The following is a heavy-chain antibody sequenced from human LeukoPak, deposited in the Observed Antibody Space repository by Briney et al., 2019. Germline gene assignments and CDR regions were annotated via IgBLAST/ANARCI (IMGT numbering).Heavy chain of an antibody. J-gene: IGHJ4*02. CDR1: GVAISSHY. Sequence: SETLSLTCTVSGVAISSHYWSWIRQPPGKDPEGLGFIISTGTANYNPSLKGRVTLSIDTPKDQFSLRLRSVTAADTAVYYCARVTVETATKRYFDYWGQGARVTVSS. D-gene: IGHD2-21*02. CDR2: IISTGTA. CDR3: ARVTVETATKRYFDY. V-gene: IGHV4-59*11.